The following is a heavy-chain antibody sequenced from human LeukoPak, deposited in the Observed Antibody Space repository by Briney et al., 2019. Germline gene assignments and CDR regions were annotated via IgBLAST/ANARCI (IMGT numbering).Heavy chain of an antibody. CDR2: INPNSGGT. CDR3: ARGTLDY. J-gene: IGHJ4*02. CDR1: GYTFTSYG. V-gene: IGHV1-2*06. Sequence: GASVKVSCKASGYTFTSYGISWVRQAPGQGLEWMGRINPNSGGTNYAQKFEGRVTMTRDTSINTAYMELSSLRSDDTAVYYCARGTLDYWGQGTLVTASS. D-gene: IGHD1/OR15-1a*01.